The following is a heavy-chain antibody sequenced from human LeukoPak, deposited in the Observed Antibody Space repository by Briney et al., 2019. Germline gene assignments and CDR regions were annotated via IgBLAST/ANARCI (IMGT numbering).Heavy chain of an antibody. J-gene: IGHJ4*02. Sequence: GGSLRLSCAASGFTFSSLAMSWVRQAPGKGLEWVSTISGSGGGTYYADSVKGRFTISRDNSRNTLSLQMNSLRAEDTAVYYCAKRLAHTAFDYWGQGTLVTASS. CDR1: GFTFSSLA. D-gene: IGHD2-21*01. CDR2: ISGSGGGT. V-gene: IGHV3-23*01. CDR3: AKRLAHTAFDY.